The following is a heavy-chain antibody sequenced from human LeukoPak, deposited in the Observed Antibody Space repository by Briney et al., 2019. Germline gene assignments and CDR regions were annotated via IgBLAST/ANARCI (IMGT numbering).Heavy chain of an antibody. CDR3: ARDRLYYGSGDH. Sequence: ASVKVSCKASGYTFTSYGISWVRQATGQGLEWMGWISAYNGNTNYAQKLQGRVTMTTDTSTSTAYMELRSLRSDDTAVYYCARDRLYYGSGDHWGQGTLVTVSS. J-gene: IGHJ4*02. CDR2: ISAYNGNT. V-gene: IGHV1-18*04. CDR1: GYTFTSYG. D-gene: IGHD3-10*01.